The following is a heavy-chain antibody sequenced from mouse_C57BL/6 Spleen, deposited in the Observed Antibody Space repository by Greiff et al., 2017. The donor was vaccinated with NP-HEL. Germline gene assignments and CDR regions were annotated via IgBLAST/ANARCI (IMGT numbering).Heavy chain of an antibody. V-gene: IGHV1-39*01. CDR3: ARRRTYGYADY. D-gene: IGHD2-2*01. CDR1: GYSFTDYN. CDR2: INPNSGTT. Sequence: EVQLQQSGPELVKPGASVKISCKASGYSFTDYNMNWVKQSNGKSLEWIGVINPNSGTTSYNQKFKGKAPLTVDQSSSTAYMQLNSLTSEYSAFYYCARRRTYGYADYWGQGTTLTVSS. J-gene: IGHJ2*01.